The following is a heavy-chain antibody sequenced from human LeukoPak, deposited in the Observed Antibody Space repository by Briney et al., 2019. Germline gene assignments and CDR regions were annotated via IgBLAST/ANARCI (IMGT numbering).Heavy chain of an antibody. Sequence: ASVKVSCKASGGTFSSYAISWVRQAPGQGLEWMGWISAYNGNTNYAQKLQGRVTMTTDTSTSTAYMELRSLRSDDTAVYYCARDRSDGCFDYWGQGTLVTVSS. J-gene: IGHJ4*02. CDR2: ISAYNGNT. CDR3: ARDRSDGCFDY. CDR1: GGTFSSYA. D-gene: IGHD6-19*01. V-gene: IGHV1-18*01.